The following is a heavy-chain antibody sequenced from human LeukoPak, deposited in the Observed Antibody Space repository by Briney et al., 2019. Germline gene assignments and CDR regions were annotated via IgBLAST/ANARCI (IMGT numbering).Heavy chain of an antibody. D-gene: IGHD6-13*01. CDR1: GYTFTSYA. V-gene: IGHV1-3*01. Sequence: VSVKVSCKASGYTFTSYAMHWVRQAPGQRLEWMGWINAGNGNTKYSQKFQGRVTITRDTSASTAYMELSSLRSEDTAVYYCARDTPIAAAEGNAFDIWGQGTMVTVSS. J-gene: IGHJ3*02. CDR2: INAGNGNT. CDR3: ARDTPIAAAEGNAFDI.